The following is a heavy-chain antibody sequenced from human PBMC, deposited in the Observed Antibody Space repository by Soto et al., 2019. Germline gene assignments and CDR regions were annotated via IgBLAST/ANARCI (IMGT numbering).Heavy chain of an antibody. CDR1: GFTFSSYS. J-gene: IGHJ3*02. Sequence: PGGSLRLSCAASGFTFSSYSMNWVRQAPGKGLEWVSYISSSSTIYYADSVKGRFTISRDNAKNSLYLQMNSLRDEDTAVYYCARVDSSGWYWYAFDIWGQGTMVTVSS. V-gene: IGHV3-48*02. CDR2: ISSSSTI. D-gene: IGHD6-19*01. CDR3: ARVDSSGWYWYAFDI.